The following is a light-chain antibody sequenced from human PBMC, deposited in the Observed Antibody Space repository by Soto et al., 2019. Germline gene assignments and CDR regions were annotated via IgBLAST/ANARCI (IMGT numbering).Light chain of an antibody. J-gene: IGLJ3*02. Sequence: QSALTQPPSVSGSPGQGITISCTGTSSDVGADNDVYWYQQFPGTAPKLLIYANTNRPSGVSDRFSGSKSGTSASLAITGLQAEDEADYYCKSYTSALSSCVFGAGTKLTVL. CDR2: ANT. V-gene: IGLV1-40*01. CDR3: KSYTSALSSCV. CDR1: SSDVGADND.